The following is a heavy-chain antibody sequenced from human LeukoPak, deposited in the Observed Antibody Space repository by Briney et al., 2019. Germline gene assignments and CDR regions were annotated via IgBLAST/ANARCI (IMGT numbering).Heavy chain of an antibody. CDR3: ARDVRYCSGGSCFTTYYYYMDV. CDR2: INPSGGST. CDR1: GYTFTGYG. J-gene: IGHJ6*03. D-gene: IGHD2-15*01. V-gene: IGHV1-46*01. Sequence: ASVKVSCKASGYTFTGYGISWVRQAPGQGLEWMGIINPSGGSTSYAQKFQGRVTMTRDTSTSTVYMELSSLRSEDTAVYYCARDVRYCSGGSCFTTYYYYMDVWGKGTTVTISS.